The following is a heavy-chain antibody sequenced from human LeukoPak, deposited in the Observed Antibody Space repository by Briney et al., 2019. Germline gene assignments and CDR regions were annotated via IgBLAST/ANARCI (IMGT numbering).Heavy chain of an antibody. V-gene: IGHV3-15*01. Sequence: GGSLRLSCAASGFTFGNGWMNWVRQAPGKGLEWVGRIKCKSERGTTDYAAPVKGRFTISRDGSTNTVYLHMNSLKTEDTAVYFCTSNLYCSTSSCYTLDNWGQGTLVAVSP. CDR3: TSNLYCSTSSCYTLDN. CDR2: IKCKSERGTT. J-gene: IGHJ4*02. D-gene: IGHD2-2*02. CDR1: GFTFGNGW.